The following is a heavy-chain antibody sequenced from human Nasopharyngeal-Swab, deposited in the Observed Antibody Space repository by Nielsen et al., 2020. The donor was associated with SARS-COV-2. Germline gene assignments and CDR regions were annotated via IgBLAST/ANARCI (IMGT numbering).Heavy chain of an antibody. V-gene: IGHV4-4*02. J-gene: IGHJ5*02. CDR1: GGSVRNSNY. D-gene: IGHD1-1*01. Sequence: SQTLSLTCDVSGGSVRNSNYWSWVRQSPGKGLEWIGEIYHSGTTNYNPSLQSRVTIPVDKSKNQFSLKLGPVTAADTAVYYCARSSSTSATWYFDAWGPGTLVTVSS. CDR2: IYHSGTT. CDR3: ARSSSTSATWYFDA.